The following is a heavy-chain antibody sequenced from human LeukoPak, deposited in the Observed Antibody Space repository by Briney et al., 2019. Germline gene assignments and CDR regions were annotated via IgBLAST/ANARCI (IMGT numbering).Heavy chain of an antibody. CDR3: TRSLDY. CDR1: GFSFSDSW. Sequence: GSLRLSCAASGFSFSDSWMDWVRQAPGKGLEWVANIKPHGSEIYYVDAVKGRFTISRDNAKNCLYLQMNSLRAEDTAVYYCTRSLDYWGQGILVTVSS. CDR2: IKPHGSEI. D-gene: IGHD2-15*01. V-gene: IGHV3-7*02. J-gene: IGHJ4*02.